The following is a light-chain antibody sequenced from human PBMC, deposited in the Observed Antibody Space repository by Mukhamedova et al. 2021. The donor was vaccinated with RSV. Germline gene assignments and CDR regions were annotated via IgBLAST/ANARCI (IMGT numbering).Light chain of an antibody. V-gene: IGKV1-5*03. CDR2: KAS. CDR3: QQYNSYPWT. Sequence: QSISSWLAWYQQKPGKAPKLLIYKASSLESGAPSRFSGSGSGTEFTLTISSLQPDDFATYYCQQYNSYPWTFGQGTKVEIK. J-gene: IGKJ1*01. CDR1: QSISSW.